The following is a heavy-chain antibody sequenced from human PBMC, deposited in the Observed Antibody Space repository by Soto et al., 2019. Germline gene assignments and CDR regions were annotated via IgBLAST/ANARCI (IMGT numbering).Heavy chain of an antibody. J-gene: IGHJ5*02. D-gene: IGHD6-13*01. CDR3: ARAIAAAGWHNNWFDP. Sequence: QVQLVESGGGVVQPGRSLRLSCAASGFTFSSYGMHWVRQAPGKGLEWVAVIWYDGSNKYYADSVKGRFTISRDNSKNTLYLQMNSLRAEDTAVYYCARAIAAAGWHNNWFDPWGQGTLVTVSS. V-gene: IGHV3-33*01. CDR1: GFTFSSYG. CDR2: IWYDGSNK.